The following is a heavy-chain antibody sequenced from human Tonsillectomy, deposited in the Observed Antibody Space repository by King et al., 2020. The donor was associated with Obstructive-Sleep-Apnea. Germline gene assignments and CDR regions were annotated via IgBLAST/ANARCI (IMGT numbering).Heavy chain of an antibody. CDR1: GFTFDDYA. V-gene: IGHV3-9*01. D-gene: IGHD3-16*01. J-gene: IGHJ3*02. Sequence: QLVQSGGGLVQPGRSLRLSCATSGFTFDDYAMHWVRQAPGKGLEWVSGINWNSGHIGYADSVKGRFTISRDNAKNSLSLEMNSLRADDTALYYCVKDRAGGVPDAFDIWGQGTMVTVSS. CDR3: VKDRAGGVPDAFDI. CDR2: INWNSGHI.